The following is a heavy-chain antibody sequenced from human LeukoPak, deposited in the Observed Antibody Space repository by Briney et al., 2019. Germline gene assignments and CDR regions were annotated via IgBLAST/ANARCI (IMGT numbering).Heavy chain of an antibody. V-gene: IGHV4-31*03. Sequence: PSETLSLTCTVSGGSISSGGYYWSWIRQHPGKGLEWIGYIYYSGSTYYNPSLKSRVTISVDTSKNQFSLKLSSVTAADTAVYYCARGSRFYYDEPRSAFDIWGQGTMVTVSS. CDR3: ARGSRFYYDEPRSAFDI. CDR1: GGSISSGGYY. J-gene: IGHJ3*02. CDR2: IYYSGST. D-gene: IGHD3-22*01.